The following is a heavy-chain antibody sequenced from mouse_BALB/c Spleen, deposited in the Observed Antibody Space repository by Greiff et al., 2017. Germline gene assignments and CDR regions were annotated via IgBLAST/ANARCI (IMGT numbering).Heavy chain of an antibody. CDR2: IWAAGST. J-gene: IGHJ3*01. D-gene: IGHD3-3*01. Sequence: VLLVESGPGLVAPSQSLSITCTVSGFSLTSYGVHWVRQPPGKGLEWLGVIWAAGSTNYNSALMSRLSISKDNSTSQVILKMNSLQTDDTAMYYCDRERGHALDYWGQGTLVTVSA. CDR3: DRERGHALDY. CDR1: GFSLTSYG. V-gene: IGHV2-9*02.